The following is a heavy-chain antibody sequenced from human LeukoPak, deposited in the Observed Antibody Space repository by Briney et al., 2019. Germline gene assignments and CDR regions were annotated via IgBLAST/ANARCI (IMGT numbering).Heavy chain of an antibody. J-gene: IGHJ4*02. D-gene: IGHD4-23*01. Sequence: AAVNISCKASGYTFINSGITWVRQAPGQGLEWMGWIRVNNGNTNYAQKLQGRVTMTTDTSTSTAYIELTSLTSDDTAVYYCARGDWWQLKFDYWGQGTLVTVSS. CDR3: ARGDWWQLKFDY. CDR2: IRVNNGNT. CDR1: GYTFINSG. V-gene: IGHV1-18*04.